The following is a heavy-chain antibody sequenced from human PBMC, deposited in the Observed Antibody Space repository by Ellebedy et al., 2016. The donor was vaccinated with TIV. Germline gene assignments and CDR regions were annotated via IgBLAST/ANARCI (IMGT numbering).Heavy chain of an antibody. V-gene: IGHV1-8*01. J-gene: IGHJ6*02. D-gene: IGHD6-19*01. CDR2: MNPNSGNT. CDR3: ARGLFGDSSGWYFKEMDYYGMDV. CDR1: GYTFTSYD. Sequence: ASVKVSXXASGYTFTSYDINWVRQATGQGLEWMGWMNPNSGNTGYAQKFQGRVTMTRNTSISTAYMELSSLRSEDTAVYYCARGLFGDSSGWYFKEMDYYGMDVWGQGTTVTVSS.